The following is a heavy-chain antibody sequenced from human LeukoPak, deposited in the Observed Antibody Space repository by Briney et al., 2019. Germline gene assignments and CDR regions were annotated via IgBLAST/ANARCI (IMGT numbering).Heavy chain of an antibody. D-gene: IGHD2-15*01. CDR2: INPNSGGT. V-gene: IGHV1-2*06. CDR3: VRPALPRYCSGGSCGFDP. Sequence: GASVKVSCKASGYTFTGYYMHWVRQAPGQGLEWMGRINPNSGGTNYAQKFQGRVTMTRDTSISTAYMELSRLRSDDTAVYYCVRPALPRYCSGGSCGFDPWGQGTLVTVSS. CDR1: GYTFTGYY. J-gene: IGHJ5*02.